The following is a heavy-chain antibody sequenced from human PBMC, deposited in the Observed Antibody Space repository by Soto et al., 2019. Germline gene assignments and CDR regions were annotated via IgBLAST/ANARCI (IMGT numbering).Heavy chain of an antibody. CDR2: IIPIFGTA. J-gene: IGHJ6*02. D-gene: IGHD1-26*01. V-gene: IGHV1-69*06. Sequence: ASVKVSCKASGGTFSSYAISWVRQAPGQGLEWMGGIIPIFGTANYAQKFQGRVTITADKSTSTAYMELSSLRSEDTAVYYCARDFSGSYYTVHYYGMDVWGQGTTVTVSS. CDR1: GGTFSSYA. CDR3: ARDFSGSYYTVHYYGMDV.